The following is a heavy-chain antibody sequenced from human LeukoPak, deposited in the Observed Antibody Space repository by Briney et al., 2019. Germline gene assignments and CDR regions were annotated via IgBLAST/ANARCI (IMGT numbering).Heavy chain of an antibody. CDR3: ATPWYCSSTSCYTLDAFDI. Sequence: GASVKVSCKASGYTFTDYYMYWVQQAPGKGLEWMGRVDPEDGETIYAEKFQGRVTITADTSTDTAYMELSSLRSEDTAVYYCATPWYCSSTSCYTLDAFDIWGQGTMVTVSS. J-gene: IGHJ3*02. V-gene: IGHV1-69-2*01. D-gene: IGHD2-2*02. CDR1: GYTFTDYY. CDR2: VDPEDGET.